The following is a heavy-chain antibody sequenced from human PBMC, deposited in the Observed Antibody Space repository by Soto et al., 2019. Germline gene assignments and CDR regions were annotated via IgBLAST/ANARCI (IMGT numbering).Heavy chain of an antibody. CDR3: ARGGRWELEPWGFDP. D-gene: IGHD1-1*01. Sequence: PSETLSLTCPVSGGSISSYYWSWNRQPPGKGLEWIGYIYYSGSTNYNPSLKSRVTISVNTSKNQFSLKLGSVTAADTAVYYCARGGRWELEPWGFDPWGQGTLVTVSS. CDR2: IYYSGST. J-gene: IGHJ5*02. CDR1: GGSISSYY. V-gene: IGHV4-59*01.